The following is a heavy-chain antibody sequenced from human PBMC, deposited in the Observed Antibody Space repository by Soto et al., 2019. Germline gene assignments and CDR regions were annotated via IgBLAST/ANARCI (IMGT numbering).Heavy chain of an antibody. D-gene: IGHD5-12*01. Sequence: SETLSLTCSVSGDSITNDRWWSWVRQSPGKGLEWIGEIYHSGRTNYNPSLKSRVIISVDKSKNNLSLTLSSVTAADTAVYYCTANGYYSLDYWGQGTLVTVSS. CDR3: TANGYYSLDY. V-gene: IGHV4-4*02. J-gene: IGHJ4*02. CDR1: GDSITNDRW. CDR2: IYHSGRT.